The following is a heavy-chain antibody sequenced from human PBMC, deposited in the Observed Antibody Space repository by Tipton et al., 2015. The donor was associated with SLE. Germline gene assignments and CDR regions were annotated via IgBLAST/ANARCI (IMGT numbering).Heavy chain of an antibody. CDR2: IYYSGST. V-gene: IGHV4-61*01. CDR1: GGSISSSSYY. Sequence: TLSLTCTVSGGSISSSSYYWGWIRQPPGKGLVWIGYIYYSGSTNYNPALKSRVTISVDTSKNQFSLKLSSVTAADTAVYYCAREVDYYDSSGYYYDAFDIWGQGTMVTVSS. D-gene: IGHD3-22*01. CDR3: AREVDYYDSSGYYYDAFDI. J-gene: IGHJ3*02.